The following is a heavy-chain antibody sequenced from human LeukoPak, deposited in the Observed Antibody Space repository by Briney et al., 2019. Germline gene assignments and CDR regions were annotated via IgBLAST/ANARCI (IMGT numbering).Heavy chain of an antibody. Sequence: SETLSLTCTVSGGSISSYYWSWIRQPPGKGLEWIGYIYYSGSTNYNPSLKSRVTISVDTSKNQFSLKLSSVTAADTAVYYCARGSTYYDFWSGYSPDAFDIWGQGTMVTVSS. V-gene: IGHV4-59*01. J-gene: IGHJ3*02. CDR2: IYYSGST. D-gene: IGHD3-3*01. CDR1: GGSISSYY. CDR3: ARGSTYYDFWSGYSPDAFDI.